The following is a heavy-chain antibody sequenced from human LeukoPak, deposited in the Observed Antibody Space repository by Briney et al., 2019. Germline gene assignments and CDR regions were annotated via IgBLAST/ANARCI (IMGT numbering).Heavy chain of an antibody. V-gene: IGHV3-15*07. CDR2: IKSKTNGGTT. J-gene: IGHJ4*02. CDR1: GFSFNNAW. CDR3: AKDPQLALWIRYFDY. Sequence: GGSLRLSCAASGFSFNNAWMNWGRQAPGKGLEWVGRIKSKTNGGTTEYAAPVKGRFTILRDDSKNTLYLQMNSLRAEDTAVYYCAKDPQLALWIRYFDYWGQGTLVTVSS. D-gene: IGHD3-3*01.